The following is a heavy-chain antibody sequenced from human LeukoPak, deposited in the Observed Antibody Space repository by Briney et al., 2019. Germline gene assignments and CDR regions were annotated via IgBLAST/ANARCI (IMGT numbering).Heavy chain of an antibody. CDR3: ARDSESIQAARRDYYYYYMDV. CDR2: IIPIFGTA. Sequence: SVKVSCKASGGTFSSYAISWVRQAPGQGLEWMGGIIPIFGTANYAQKFQGRVTITADESTSTAYMELSSLRSEDTAVYYCARDSESIQAARRDYYYYYMDVWGKGTTVTVSS. D-gene: IGHD6-6*01. CDR1: GGTFSSYA. J-gene: IGHJ6*03. V-gene: IGHV1-69*13.